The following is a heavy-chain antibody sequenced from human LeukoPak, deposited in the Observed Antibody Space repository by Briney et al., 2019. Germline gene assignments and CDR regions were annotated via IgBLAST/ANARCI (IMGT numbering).Heavy chain of an antibody. D-gene: IGHD4-11*01. CDR2: IYNSGST. J-gene: IGHJ4*02. V-gene: IGHV4-30-4*08. CDR3: ARHVTTVTFFDF. CDR1: GGSISSSSYY. Sequence: SETLSLTCTVSGGSISSSSYYWGWIRQPPGKGLEWIGYIYNSGSTYYNPSLKSRLTISEDTSKNQFSLKLSPVTAADTAVYFCARHVTTVTFFDFWGQGTLVTVSS.